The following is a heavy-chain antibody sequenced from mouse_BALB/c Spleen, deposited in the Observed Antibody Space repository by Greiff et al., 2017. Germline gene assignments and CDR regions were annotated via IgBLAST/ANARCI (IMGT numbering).Heavy chain of an antibody. CDR2: IDPYNGGT. Sequence: VQLKESGPELVKPGASVKVSCKASGYAFTSYNMYWVKPSHGKSLEWIGYIDPYNGGTSYNQKFKGKATLTVDKSSSTAYMHLNSLTSEDSAVYYCARDGNYRRTWFAYWGQGTLVTVSA. D-gene: IGHD2-1*01. V-gene: IGHV1S135*01. CDR3: ARDGNYRRTWFAY. J-gene: IGHJ3*01. CDR1: GYAFTSYN.